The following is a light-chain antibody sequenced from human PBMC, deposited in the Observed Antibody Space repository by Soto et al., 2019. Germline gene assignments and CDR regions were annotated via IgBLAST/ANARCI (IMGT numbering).Light chain of an antibody. Sequence: TVFTQAPGTLSLPPGDRATLSCRVSQSVSSSYLAWYQQKPGQAPRLLIYDASNRATGIPGRFSGSGSGTDFTLTISSLEPEDFAVYYCQQRGNWPRTFGQGSKVDI. CDR2: DAS. CDR1: QSVSSSY. J-gene: IGKJ1*01. V-gene: IGKV3D-20*02. CDR3: QQRGNWPRT.